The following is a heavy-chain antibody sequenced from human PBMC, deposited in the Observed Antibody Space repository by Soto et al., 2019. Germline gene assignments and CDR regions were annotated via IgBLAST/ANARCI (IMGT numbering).Heavy chain of an antibody. CDR1: GGSISSYY. D-gene: IGHD3-3*01. CDR3: ARHVRPEYDFWSGNWFDP. CDR2: IYYSGST. Sequence: SETLSLTCTVSGGSISSYYWSWIRQPPGKGLEWIGYIYYSGSTNYNPSLKSRVTISVDTSKNQFSLKLSSVTAADTAVYYCARHVRPEYDFWSGNWFDPWGQGTLVTVSS. J-gene: IGHJ5*02. V-gene: IGHV4-59*08.